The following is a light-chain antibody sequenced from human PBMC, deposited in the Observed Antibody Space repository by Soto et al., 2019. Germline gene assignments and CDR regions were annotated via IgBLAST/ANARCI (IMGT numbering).Light chain of an antibody. CDR1: QTVPSRY. J-gene: IGKJ1*01. CDR3: LQFAISPKT. CDR2: DAS. Sequence: EIVLTQSPGTLSLSPGEGATLSCRASQTVPSRYLAWYQQKAGQAPRLLVFDASTRATGIPDRFSGSGSGTDFTLTISRLEPEDFAVYYCLQFAISPKTFGQGTKVDIK. V-gene: IGKV3-20*01.